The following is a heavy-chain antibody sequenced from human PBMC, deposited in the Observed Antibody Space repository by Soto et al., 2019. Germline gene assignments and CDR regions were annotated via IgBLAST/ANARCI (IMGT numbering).Heavy chain of an antibody. CDR2: IYYSGST. CDR1: GGSISSGDYY. V-gene: IGHV4-31*03. CDR3: SRWWSGSRQGFDP. D-gene: IGHD3-3*01. Sequence: QVQLQESGPGLVKPSQTLSLTCTVSGGSISSGDYYWSWIRQHPGKGLEWSGYIYYSGSTYYNTSLKSRVTISVDASKKQFYLKLNSVTAADTAVYYCSRWWSGSRQGFDPWGQGTLVPVSP. J-gene: IGHJ5*02.